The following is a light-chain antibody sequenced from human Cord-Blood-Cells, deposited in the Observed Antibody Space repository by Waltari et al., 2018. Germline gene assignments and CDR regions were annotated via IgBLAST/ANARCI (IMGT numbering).Light chain of an antibody. J-gene: IGKJ1*01. Sequence: DIQMTQSPSSLSASVGDRVTITCRASQCISNYLAWYQQKPGKVPKLLIYAASTLQAGVPSRFSVGGSGTDFTLTSSSLQPEDVATYYCQKYNSALWTFGQGTKVEIK. V-gene: IGKV1-27*01. CDR1: QCISNY. CDR3: QKYNSALWT. CDR2: AAS.